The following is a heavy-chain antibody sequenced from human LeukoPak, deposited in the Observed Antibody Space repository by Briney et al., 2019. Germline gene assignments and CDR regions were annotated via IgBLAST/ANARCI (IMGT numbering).Heavy chain of an antibody. J-gene: IGHJ3*02. Sequence: ASVKVSCKASGYTFTGYYMHWVRQAPGQGLEWMGWINPNSGGTNYAQKFQGRVTMTRDTSISTAYMELSRLRSDDTAVYYCARERNEYYYDSSGYYSDAFDMWGQGTMVTVSS. CDR3: ARERNEYYYDSSGYYSDAFDM. CDR1: GYTFTGYY. D-gene: IGHD3-22*01. V-gene: IGHV1-2*02. CDR2: INPNSGGT.